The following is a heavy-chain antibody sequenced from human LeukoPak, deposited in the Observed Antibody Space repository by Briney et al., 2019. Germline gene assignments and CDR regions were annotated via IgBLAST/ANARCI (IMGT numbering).Heavy chain of an antibody. D-gene: IGHD6-19*01. CDR1: GFNFISYA. Sequence: PGGSLRLSCAGSGFNFISYAMNWVRQSPGKGLELVSGISADGGRTYYADSVKGRSTISRDNSKNTLYLQMNSLGAEDTAMYYCVKDSLSGWSSDYWGQGTLVIVSS. CDR2: ISADGGRT. J-gene: IGHJ4*02. CDR3: VKDSLSGWSSDY. V-gene: IGHV3-23*01.